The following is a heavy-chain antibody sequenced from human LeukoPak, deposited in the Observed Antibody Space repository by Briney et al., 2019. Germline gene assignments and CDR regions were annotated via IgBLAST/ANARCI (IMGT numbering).Heavy chain of an antibody. V-gene: IGHV3-33*01. Sequence: PGGSLRLSCAASGFTFSSYGMPWVRQAPGKGLEWVAVIWYDGSNKYYADSVKGRFTISRDNSKNTLYLQMNSLRAEDTAVYYCARDPGYYDILTGYYRGNYFDYWGQGTLVTVSS. D-gene: IGHD3-9*01. CDR3: ARDPGYYDILTGYYRGNYFDY. J-gene: IGHJ4*02. CDR2: IWYDGSNK. CDR1: GFTFSSYG.